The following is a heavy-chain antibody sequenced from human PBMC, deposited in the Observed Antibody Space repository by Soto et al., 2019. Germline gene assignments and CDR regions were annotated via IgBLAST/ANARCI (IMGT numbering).Heavy chain of an antibody. V-gene: IGHV4-31*03. D-gene: IGHD3-3*01. CDR3: ARWWSGSRQGFDP. CDR1: GGSISSGDYY. J-gene: IGHJ5*02. Sequence: QVQLQESGPGLVKPSQTLSLTCTVSGGSISSGDYYWSWIRQNPGKGLEGIGYIYYSGSTYYNPSLKSRVTISVDTSKNQFSLKLSSVTAADTAVYYCARWWSGSRQGFDPWGQGTLVTVSS. CDR2: IYYSGST.